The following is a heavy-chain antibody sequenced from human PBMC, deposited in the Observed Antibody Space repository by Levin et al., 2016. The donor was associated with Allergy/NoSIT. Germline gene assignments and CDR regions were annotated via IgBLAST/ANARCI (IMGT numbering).Heavy chain of an antibody. J-gene: IGHJ4*02. CDR3: ARLYYGDLDY. V-gene: IGHV5-51*01. D-gene: IGHD4-17*01. CDR2: IYPGDSDT. Sequence: VRQMPGKGLEWMGIIYPGDSDTRYSPPFQGQVTISADKSISTAYLQWSSLKASDTAMYYCARLYYGDLDYWGQGTLVTVSS.